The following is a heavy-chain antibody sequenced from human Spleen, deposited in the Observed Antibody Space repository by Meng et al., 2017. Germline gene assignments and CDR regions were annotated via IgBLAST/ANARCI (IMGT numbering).Heavy chain of an antibody. CDR1: GGSISSYY. CDR3: SRRINTAGGWFDS. CDR2: IYYSGST. V-gene: IGHV4-59*08. Sequence: QVQLQESGPGLVRPSETLSLTCTVSGGSISSYYWSWIRRPPGKGLEWIGYIYYSGSTNYNPSLKSRVTISLDTSRNQFSLKLTSVTAADTAVYYCSRRINTAGGWFDSWGQGTLVTVSS. J-gene: IGHJ5*01. D-gene: IGHD5-18*01.